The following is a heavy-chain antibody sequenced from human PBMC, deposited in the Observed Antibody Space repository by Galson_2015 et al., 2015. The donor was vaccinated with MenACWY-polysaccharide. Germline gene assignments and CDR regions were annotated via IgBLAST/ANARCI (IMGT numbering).Heavy chain of an antibody. D-gene: IGHD3-10*01. V-gene: IGHV3-23*01. CDR3: AKGAAHYGSGNYYDF. CDR1: GLFFSTYG. J-gene: IGHJ4*02. Sequence: LRNSCANAGLFFSTYGMGRVRQAAGAGLVGVSGLSPATGNTYYADSVRVRFTISRYNSKNTLYLQMVSLRAEDTSLYYCAKGAAHYGSGNYYDFWGQGTQVTVSS. CDR2: LSPATGNT.